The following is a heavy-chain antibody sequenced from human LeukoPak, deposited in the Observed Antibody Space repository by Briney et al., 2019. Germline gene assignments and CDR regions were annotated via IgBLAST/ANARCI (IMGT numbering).Heavy chain of an antibody. CDR3: ARVVTFGGVSPWFDP. V-gene: IGHV4-59*01. CDR2: IYYSGST. J-gene: IGHJ5*02. CDR1: GGSISSYY. D-gene: IGHD3-16*01. Sequence: SETLSLTCTVSGGSISSYYWSWIRRPPGKGLEWIGYIYYSGSTNYNPSLKSRVTISVDTSKNQFSLKLSSVTAADTAVYYCARVVTFGGVSPWFDPWGQGTLVTVSS.